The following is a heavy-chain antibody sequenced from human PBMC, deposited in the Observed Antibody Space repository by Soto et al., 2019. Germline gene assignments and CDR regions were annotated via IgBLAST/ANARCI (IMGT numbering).Heavy chain of an antibody. CDR2: IYYSGST. CDR1: GGSISSGDYY. CDR3: ARGRRDGYNFDY. D-gene: IGHD5-12*01. Sequence: SETLSLTCTVSGGSISSGDYYWSWIRQPPGKGLEWIGYIYYSGSTYYNPSLKSRVTISVDTSKNQFSLKLSSVTAADTAVYYCARGRRDGYNFDYWGQGTLVT. V-gene: IGHV4-30-4*01. J-gene: IGHJ4*02.